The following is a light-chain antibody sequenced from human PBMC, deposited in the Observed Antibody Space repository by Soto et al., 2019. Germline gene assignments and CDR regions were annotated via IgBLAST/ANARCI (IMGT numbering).Light chain of an antibody. CDR2: SAS. CDR1: QTLSGF. V-gene: IGKV1-39*01. CDR3: QQSYTALWT. J-gene: IGKJ1*01. Sequence: DIQMTQSPSSLSAFVGDRVTITCRASQTLSGFLNWYQQKPGKAPGLLIYSASTLQSGVPSRFSGSGSGTEFTLTISSLQPEDFATYYCQQSYTALWTFGQGTKVEIK.